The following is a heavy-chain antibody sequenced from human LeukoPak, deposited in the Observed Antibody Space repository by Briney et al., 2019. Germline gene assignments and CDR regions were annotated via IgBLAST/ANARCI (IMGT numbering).Heavy chain of an antibody. CDR1: GGSISSYY. J-gene: IGHJ4*02. CDR3: ARHGDMVRDYYFDY. D-gene: IGHD3-10*01. V-gene: IGHV4-59*08. Sequence: SETLSLTCTVSGGSISSYYWSWIRQPPGKGLEWIGYIYYSGSTNYNPSLKSRVTISVDTSKNQFSLKLSSVTAADTAVYYCARHGDMVRDYYFDYWGQGTLVTVSS. CDR2: IYYSGST.